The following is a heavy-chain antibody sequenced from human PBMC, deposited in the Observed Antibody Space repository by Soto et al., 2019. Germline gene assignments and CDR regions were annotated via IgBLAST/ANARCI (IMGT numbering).Heavy chain of an antibody. V-gene: IGHV4-4*07. CDR2: INSDGNT. D-gene: IGHD5-12*01. Sequence: SETLSLTCTVSGGSLFGDYCTWIRQPAGGGLEWIGRINSDGNTNYSPSLKSRVTMSVDPSRKHFSLNLTSVTAADTASYCCGRARRLEDWFEPWGPGSQGTVSS. J-gene: IGHJ5*02. CDR3: GRARRLEDWFEP. CDR1: GGSLFGDY.